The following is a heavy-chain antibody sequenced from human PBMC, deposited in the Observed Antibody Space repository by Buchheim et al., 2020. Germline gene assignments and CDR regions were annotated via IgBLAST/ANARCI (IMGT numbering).Heavy chain of an antibody. CDR2: SSAYNGNT. J-gene: IGHJ6*02. CDR1: GYTFSDFG. V-gene: IGHV1-18*01. D-gene: IGHD1-14*01. CDR3: VIGIYLRRASDYYYGMDV. Sequence: QVQLVQSGAEVKKPGASVKVSCRASGYTFSDFGVSWVRQAPGQGLEWMGWSSAYNGNTNYAPSLHGRVTMTTDRSTNTAYLDLRSLRSDDTAVYYCVIGIYLRRASDYYYGMDVWGPGTT.